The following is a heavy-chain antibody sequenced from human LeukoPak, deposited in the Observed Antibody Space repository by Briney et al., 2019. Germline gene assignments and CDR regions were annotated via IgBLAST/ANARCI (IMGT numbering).Heavy chain of an antibody. CDR3: ARDLLIAAAGMGGY. CDR1: GFTFSVYG. V-gene: IGHV3-21*01. CDR2: ISSSSSYI. D-gene: IGHD6-13*01. J-gene: IGHJ4*02. Sequence: PGGSLRLSCAASGFTFSVYGMSWVRQAPGKGLEWVSSISSSSSYIYYADSVKGPFTISRDNAKNSLYLQMNSLRAEDTAVYYCARDLLIAAAGMGGYWGQGTLVTVSS.